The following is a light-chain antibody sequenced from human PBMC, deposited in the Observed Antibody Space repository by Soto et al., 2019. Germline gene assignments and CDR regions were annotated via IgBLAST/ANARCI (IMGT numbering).Light chain of an antibody. J-gene: IGKJ4*01. Sequence: EIEITQSPATLSVSPGERATLSCRASQSIGSNLAWYQQKPGQAPRLLIYGASTRATGIPARFSGSGSGTEFTLTISSLQSEDFEVYYCQQYNNWPLTFGGGTKVDIK. CDR1: QSIGSN. CDR3: QQYNNWPLT. V-gene: IGKV3-15*01. CDR2: GAS.